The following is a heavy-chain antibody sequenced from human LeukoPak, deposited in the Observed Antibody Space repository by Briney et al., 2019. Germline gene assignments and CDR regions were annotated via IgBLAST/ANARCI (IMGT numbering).Heavy chain of an antibody. CDR3: AREVRGDNDYYYYYMDV. CDR2: IYTSGRT. D-gene: IGHD3-10*01. CDR1: LGSISSDN. J-gene: IGHJ6*03. V-gene: IGHV4-4*07. Sequence: SETLSHTCTEPLGSISSDNWSSIRQRAQKGLGRIGRIYTSGRTIYNPSLKSRVTMSVDTSKNQFSLKLSSVTAADTAVYYCAREVRGDNDYYYYYMDVWGKGTTVTISS.